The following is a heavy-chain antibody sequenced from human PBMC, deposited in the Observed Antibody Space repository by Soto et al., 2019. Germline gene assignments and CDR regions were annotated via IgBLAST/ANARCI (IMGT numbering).Heavy chain of an antibody. CDR3: ARALRVFCGGDCYSFVY. CDR1: GYTFTSYY. J-gene: IGHJ4*02. CDR2: INPSGGST. V-gene: IGHV1-46*01. D-gene: IGHD2-21*02. Sequence: QVQLVQSGAEVKKPGASVKVSRKASGYTFTSYYMHWVRQAPGQGLEWMGIINPSGGSTSYAQKFQGRVTMTRDTSTSTVYMELSSLRSEDTAVYYCARALRVFCGGDCYSFVYWGQGTLVTVSS.